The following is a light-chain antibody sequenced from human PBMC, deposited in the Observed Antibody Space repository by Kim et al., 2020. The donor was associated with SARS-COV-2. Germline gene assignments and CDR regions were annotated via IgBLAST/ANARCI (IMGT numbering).Light chain of an antibody. J-gene: IGLJ3*02. CDR3: YSAADNNRV. V-gene: IGLV3-27*01. Sequence: SYELTQPSSVSVSPGQTARITCSGDVLAKKYARWFQQKPGQAPVLVIYKDSERPSGIPGRFSGSSSGTTVTLTISGAQVEDEADYYCYSAADNNRV. CDR1: VLAKKY. CDR2: KDS.